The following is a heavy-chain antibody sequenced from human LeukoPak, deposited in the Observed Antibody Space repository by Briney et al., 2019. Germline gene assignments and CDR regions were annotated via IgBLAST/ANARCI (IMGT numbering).Heavy chain of an antibody. CDR3: ARFGVAYDSSGYGAFDI. D-gene: IGHD3-22*01. Sequence: ASVKVSCKASGYTFTGYYMHWVRQAPGQGLEWMGWINPNSGGTNYAQKFQGRVTMTRDTSISTAYMELSRLRSDDTAVYYCARFGVAYDSSGYGAFDIWDQGTMVTVSS. CDR2: INPNSGGT. V-gene: IGHV1-2*02. CDR1: GYTFTGYY. J-gene: IGHJ3*02.